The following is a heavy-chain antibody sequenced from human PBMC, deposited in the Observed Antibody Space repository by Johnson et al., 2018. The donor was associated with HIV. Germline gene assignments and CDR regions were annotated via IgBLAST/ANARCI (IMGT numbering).Heavy chain of an antibody. CDR2: IYSGGST. D-gene: IGHD4-17*01. CDR3: AREVAGDYGDSPGAFDI. Sequence: VQLVESGGGVVQPGRSLRLSCAASGFTFSSNYMSWVRQAPGKGLEWVSVIYSGGSTYYADSVKGRFTISRDNSKNTLYLQMNSLRAEDTAVYYCAREVAGDYGDSPGAFDIWGQGTMVTVSS. J-gene: IGHJ3*02. CDR1: GFTFSSNY. V-gene: IGHV3-66*01.